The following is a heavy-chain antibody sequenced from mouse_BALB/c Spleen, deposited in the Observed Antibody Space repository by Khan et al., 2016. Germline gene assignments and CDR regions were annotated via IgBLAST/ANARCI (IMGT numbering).Heavy chain of an antibody. CDR2: LSYSGST. J-gene: IGHJ3*01. Sequence: EVQLQQPGPGLVKPSQSLSLTCTVTGYSITSDYAWNWIRQFPGNKLEWMGYLSYSGSTSYNPSLKSRISITRDTSKNQFFLRLNSVTTEDTATYDCAEGLGWFAYWGQGTLVTVSA. V-gene: IGHV3-2*02. CDR1: GYSITSDYA. CDR3: AEGLGWFAY. D-gene: IGHD4-1*01.